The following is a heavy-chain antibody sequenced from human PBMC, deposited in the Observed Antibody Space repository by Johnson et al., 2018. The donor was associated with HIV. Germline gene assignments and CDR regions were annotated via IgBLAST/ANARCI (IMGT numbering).Heavy chain of an antibody. CDR1: GFSFSSYA. D-gene: IGHD1-26*01. J-gene: IGHJ3*02. CDR2: ISGSGAST. CDR3: ARVRERWELLLSDGSDI. Sequence: VQLVESGGGVVQPGRSLSLSCAASGFSFSSYAMSWVRQAPGKGLEWVSAISGSGASTYYADSVKGRFTISRDNSKNTLYLQMNSLRAEDTALYYCARVRERWELLLSDGSDIWGQGTMVTLSS. V-gene: IGHV3-23*04.